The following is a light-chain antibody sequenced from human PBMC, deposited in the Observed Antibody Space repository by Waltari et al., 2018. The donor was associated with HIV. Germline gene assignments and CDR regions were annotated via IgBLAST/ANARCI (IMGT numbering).Light chain of an antibody. J-gene: IGLJ3*02. Sequence: SYDLTQPPSMSVSPGQTARITCSGDVLSKQYAYWYQQKPGQAPVLVIYKDNERPSGIPARLSGYSSGTTVTLTITGVQAEDEADYYCQSADSSDIWVFGGGTRLTVL. V-gene: IGLV3-25*03. CDR2: KDN. CDR3: QSADSSDIWV. CDR1: VLSKQY.